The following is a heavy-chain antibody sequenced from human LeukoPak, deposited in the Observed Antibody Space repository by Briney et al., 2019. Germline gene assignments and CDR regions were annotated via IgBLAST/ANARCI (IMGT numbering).Heavy chain of an antibody. J-gene: IGHJ4*02. D-gene: IGHD3-22*01. CDR2: ISGSGGST. Sequence: QPGGSLRLSCAASGFTFSSYGMSWVRQAPGKGLEWVSAISGSGGSTYYADPVKGRFTISRDNSKNTLYLQMNSLRAEDTAVYYCARARKVNYYDAADYWGQGTLVTVSS. CDR1: GFTFSSYG. CDR3: ARARKVNYYDAADY. V-gene: IGHV3-23*01.